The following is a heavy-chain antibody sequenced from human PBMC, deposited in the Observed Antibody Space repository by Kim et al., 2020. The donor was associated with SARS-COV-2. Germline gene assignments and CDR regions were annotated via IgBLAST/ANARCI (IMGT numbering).Heavy chain of an antibody. CDR2: ISSSGSTI. J-gene: IGHJ4*02. CDR3: ARDGSAGSRDY. V-gene: IGHV3-48*03. D-gene: IGHD2-15*01. CDR1: GFTFSSYE. Sequence: GGSLRLSCAASGFTFSSYEMNWVRQAPGKGLEWVSYISSSGSTIYYADSVNGRFTISRDNAKNSLYLQMNSLRADDTAIYYCARDGSAGSRDYWGQGTLVPVSS.